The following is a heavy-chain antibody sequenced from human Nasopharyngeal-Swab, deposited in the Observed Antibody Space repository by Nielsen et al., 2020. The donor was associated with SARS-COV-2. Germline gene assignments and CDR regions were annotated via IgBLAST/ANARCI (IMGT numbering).Heavy chain of an antibody. Sequence: GESLKISCAASGFTFSSYGMHWVRQAPGKGLEWVAIIYYDGSKKYYADSVNGRFNIYRDNSKNTLYLQMNSLRGEDTAVYYCARESGVGELLGVSFDYWGQGTLVTVSS. CDR3: ARESGVGELLGVSFDY. J-gene: IGHJ4*02. CDR2: IYYDGSKK. D-gene: IGHD3-10*01. V-gene: IGHV3-33*01. CDR1: GFTFSSYG.